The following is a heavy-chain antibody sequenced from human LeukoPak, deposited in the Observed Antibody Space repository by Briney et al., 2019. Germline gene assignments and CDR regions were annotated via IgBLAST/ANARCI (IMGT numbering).Heavy chain of an antibody. CDR2: INHSGST. V-gene: IGHV4-34*01. CDR3: ASHNEGRLDD. J-gene: IGHJ4*02. D-gene: IGHD1-1*01. CDR1: GGSFSGYY. Sequence: SETLSLTCAVYGGSFSGYYWSWIRQPPGKGLEWIGEINHSGSTNYNPSLKSRVTISVDTSKNQFSLKLSSVTAADTAVYYCASHNEGRLDDWGQGTLVTVSS.